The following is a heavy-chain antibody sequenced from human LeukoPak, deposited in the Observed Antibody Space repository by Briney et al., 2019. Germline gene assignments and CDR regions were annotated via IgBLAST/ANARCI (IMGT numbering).Heavy chain of an antibody. J-gene: IGHJ4*02. D-gene: IGHD3-22*01. CDR2: ISSSGSTI. V-gene: IGHV3-48*04. CDR1: GFTFSSYG. CDR3: ARDAIYHYYDSSGYYPTLDY. Sequence: SGGSLRLSCAASGFTFSSYGMHWVRQAPGKGLEWVSYISSSGSTIYYADSVKGRFTISRDNAKNSLYLQMNSLRAEDTAVYYCARDAIYHYYDSSGYYPTLDYWGQGTLVTVSS.